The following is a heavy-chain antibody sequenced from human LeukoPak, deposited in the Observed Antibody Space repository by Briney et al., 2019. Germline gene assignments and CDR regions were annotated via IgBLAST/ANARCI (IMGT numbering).Heavy chain of an antibody. J-gene: IGHJ4*02. D-gene: IGHD6-19*01. CDR2: TYYRSKWYN. CDR1: GDSVSSKSGA. CDR3: ARDFGTTGWHTFDY. V-gene: IGHV6-1*01. Sequence: SQTLSLTCVVSGDSVSSKSGAWNWIRQSPSRGLEWLGRTYYRSKWYNDYAESMEGRMTISQDTSKNQYSLHLNSVTPDDTAVYYCARDFGTTGWHTFDYWGQGTLVTVSS.